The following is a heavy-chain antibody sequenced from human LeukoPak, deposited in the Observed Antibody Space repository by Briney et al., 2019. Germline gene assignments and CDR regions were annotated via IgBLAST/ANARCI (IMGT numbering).Heavy chain of an antibody. D-gene: IGHD2-2*01. CDR2: ISGSGGST. CDR3: AKDGDIVVVPALDY. J-gene: IGHJ4*02. V-gene: IGHV3-23*01. CDR1: GFTFSSYA. Sequence: PGGSLRLSCAASGFTFSSYAMSWVRQAPGKGLEWVSAISGSGGSTYYADSVKGRFTISRDNSKNTLYLQMNSLRAEDTAVYYCAKDGDIVVVPALDYWGQGTLVTVSS.